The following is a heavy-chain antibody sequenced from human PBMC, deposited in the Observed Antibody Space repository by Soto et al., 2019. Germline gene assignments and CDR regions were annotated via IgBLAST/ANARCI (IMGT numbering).Heavy chain of an antibody. V-gene: IGHV1-69*12. J-gene: IGHJ2*01. CDR2: IIPIFGTA. Sequence: QVQLVQSGAEVKKPGSSVKVSCKASGGTFSSYAISWVRQAPGQGLEWMGGIIPIFGTANYAQKFQGRVTSTADESTSTAYMELSSLRSEDTSVYYCARVPAAFGVVTAYFDLWGRGTLVTVSS. CDR1: GGTFSSYA. D-gene: IGHD2-21*02. CDR3: ARVPAAFGVVTAYFDL.